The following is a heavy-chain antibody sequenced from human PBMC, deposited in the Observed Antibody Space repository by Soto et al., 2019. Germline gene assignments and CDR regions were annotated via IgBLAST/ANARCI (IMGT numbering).Heavy chain of an antibody. Sequence: SETLSLTCAVYGGSFSNYFWTWIRQPPGKGLEWIAEINQNGRTNFNPSLKSRVTISMDTSKNQFSLNVSSVTAADTAVYYCAQLRSSGVAQYWGQGTLVTVSS. CDR1: GGSFSNYF. CDR2: INQNGRT. J-gene: IGHJ4*02. D-gene: IGHD1-26*01. CDR3: AQLRSSGVAQY. V-gene: IGHV4-34*01.